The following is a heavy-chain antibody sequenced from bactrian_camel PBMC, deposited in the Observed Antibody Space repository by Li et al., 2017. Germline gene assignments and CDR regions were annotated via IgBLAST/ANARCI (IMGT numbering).Heavy chain of an antibody. CDR2: MFRDGSAT. CDR1: GYTRSRFC. J-gene: IGHJ4*01. V-gene: IGHV3S59*01. CDR3: AVRPSMYGGSWSSGFLYHS. Sequence: SCAATGYTRSRFCMAWFRQAPGKEREGIASMFRDGSATYYSDSVKGRFTISQDAGKNTLYLQMENLEPEDTAMYYCAVRPSMYGGSWSSGFLYHSWGQGTQVTVS. D-gene: IGHD6*01.